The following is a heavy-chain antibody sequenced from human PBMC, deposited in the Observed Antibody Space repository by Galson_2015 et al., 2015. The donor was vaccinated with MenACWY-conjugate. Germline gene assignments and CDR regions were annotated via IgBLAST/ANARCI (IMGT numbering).Heavy chain of an antibody. V-gene: IGHV1-69*13. CDR3: AKGVATMRYYYYGMDV. D-gene: IGHD5-12*01. CDR1: GGTFSSYA. J-gene: IGHJ6*02. CDR2: IIPIFGTA. Sequence: SVKVSCKASGGTFSSYAISWVRQAPGQGLEWMGGIIPIFGTANYAQKFQGRVTITADESTNTAYMELSSLRSEDTAVYYCAKGVATMRYYYYGMDVWGQGTTVTVSS.